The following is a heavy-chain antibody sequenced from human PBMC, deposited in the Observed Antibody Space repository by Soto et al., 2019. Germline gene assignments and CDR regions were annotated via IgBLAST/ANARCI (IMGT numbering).Heavy chain of an antibody. CDR3: ARDTLIVYSSLGFLGWLDP. CDR2: IIPIFGTA. D-gene: IGHD6-6*01. V-gene: IGHV1-69*06. CDR1: GGTFSSYA. Sequence: QVQLVQSGAEVKKPGSSVKVSCKASGGTFSSYAISWVRQAPGQGLEWMGGIIPIFGTANYAQKFQGRVTITADKSTSTAYMELSSLRSEDTAVYYCARDTLIVYSSLGFLGWLDPWGQGTLVTVSS. J-gene: IGHJ5*02.